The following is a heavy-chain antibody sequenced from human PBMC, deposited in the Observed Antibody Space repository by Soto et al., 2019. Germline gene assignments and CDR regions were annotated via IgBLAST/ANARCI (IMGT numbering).Heavy chain of an antibody. V-gene: IGHV1-69*12. Sequence: QVQLVQSVAEVKKPGSSVTVSCKASGGTFSSYAISWVRQDPGQGIEWMGGIIPIFGTANYAQKFQGRVTITADESTSTSYMELSSLRSEDTAVYYCARGRDSSSWFDPWGQGTLVTVSS. J-gene: IGHJ5*02. CDR2: IIPIFGTA. CDR1: GGTFSSYA. D-gene: IGHD6-13*01. CDR3: ARGRDSSSWFDP.